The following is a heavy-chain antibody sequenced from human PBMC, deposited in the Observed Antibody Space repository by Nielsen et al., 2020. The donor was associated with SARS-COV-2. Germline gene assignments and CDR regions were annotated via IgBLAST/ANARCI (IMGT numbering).Heavy chain of an antibody. J-gene: IGHJ3*02. V-gene: IGHV1-2*05. CDR2: INPNSGGT. Sequence: ASVKVSCKASGYTFTGYYMHWVRQAPGQGLEWMGRINPNSGGTNYAQKFQGRVTMTRDTSISTAYMELSRLRSDDTVVYYCAREGIDYANARDAFDIGGQGTMVTVSS. CDR1: GYTFTGYY. CDR3: AREGIDYANARDAFDI. D-gene: IGHD6-13*01.